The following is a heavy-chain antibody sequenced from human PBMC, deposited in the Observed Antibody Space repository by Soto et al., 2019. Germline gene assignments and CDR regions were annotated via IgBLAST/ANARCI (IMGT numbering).Heavy chain of an antibody. V-gene: IGHV1-69*01. J-gene: IGHJ6*02. CDR1: GGTFSSYA. CDR2: IIPIFGTA. Sequence: QVQLVQSGAEVKKPGSSVKVSCKASGGTFSSYAISWVRQAPGQGLEWMGGIIPIFGTANYAQKFQGRVTITADEATSTDYMELSSLRSEDTAVYYCATMTRDIVLVVYANGPYYYGMDVWGQGTTVTVSS. D-gene: IGHD2-8*01. CDR3: ATMTRDIVLVVYANGPYYYGMDV.